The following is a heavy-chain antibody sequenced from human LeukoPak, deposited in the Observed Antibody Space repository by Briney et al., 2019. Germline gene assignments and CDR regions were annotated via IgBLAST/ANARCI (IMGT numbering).Heavy chain of an antibody. J-gene: IGHJ4*02. D-gene: IGHD3-22*01. CDR3: ARVLFYYDSSGCHDY. Sequence: ASVKVSCKASGYTFTSYGISWVRQAPGQGLEWMGWTSAYNGNTNYAQKLQGRVTMTTDTSTSTAYMELRSLRSDNTAVYYCARVLFYYDSSGCHDYWGQGTLVTVSS. CDR2: TSAYNGNT. V-gene: IGHV1-18*01. CDR1: GYTFTSYG.